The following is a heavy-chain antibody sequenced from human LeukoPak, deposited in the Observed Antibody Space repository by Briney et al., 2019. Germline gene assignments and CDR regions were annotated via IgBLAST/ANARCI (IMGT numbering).Heavy chain of an antibody. J-gene: IGHJ4*02. Sequence: ASVKVSCKASGYTFTSYYMHWVRQAPGQGLEWMGGIIPIFGTANYAQKFQGRVTITADKSTSTAYMELSSLRSEDTAVYYCARLHTMIPDGFDYWGQGTLVTVSS. CDR3: ARLHTMIPDGFDY. D-gene: IGHD3-22*01. CDR1: GYTFTSYY. V-gene: IGHV1-69*06. CDR2: IIPIFGTA.